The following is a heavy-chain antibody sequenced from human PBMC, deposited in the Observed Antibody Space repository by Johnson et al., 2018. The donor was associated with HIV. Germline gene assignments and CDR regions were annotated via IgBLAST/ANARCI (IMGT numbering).Heavy chain of an antibody. CDR3: VKGDEVVAATSGFDI. J-gene: IGHJ3*02. D-gene: IGHD2-15*01. CDR2: IRYDGSSR. Sequence: QVQLVESGGGVVQPGGSLRLSCAASGFTFSKYGMHWVRQAPGTVLDWVAFIRYDGSSRYYANSAKGRFTISRDNSKSTLYLQMNSLVPEDTAVYYCVKGDEVVAATSGFDIWGQGIMVIFSS. CDR1: GFTFSKYG. V-gene: IGHV3-30*02.